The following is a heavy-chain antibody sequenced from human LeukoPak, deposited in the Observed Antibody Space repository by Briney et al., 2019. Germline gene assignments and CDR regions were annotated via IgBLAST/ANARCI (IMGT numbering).Heavy chain of an antibody. V-gene: IGHV4-30-2*01. CDR2: IYHSGST. CDR1: GGSISSGGYY. J-gene: IGHJ4*02. Sequence: PSETLSLTCTDSGGSISSGGYYWSWIRQPPGKGLEWIGYIYHSGSTYYNPSLKSRVTISVDRSKNQFSLKLSSVTAADTAVYYCASGDVTAAPRYWGQGTLVTVSS. D-gene: IGHD6-13*01. CDR3: ASGDVTAAPRY.